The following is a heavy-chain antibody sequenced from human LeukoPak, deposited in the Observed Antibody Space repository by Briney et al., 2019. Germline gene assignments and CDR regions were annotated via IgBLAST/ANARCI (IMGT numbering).Heavy chain of an antibody. J-gene: IGHJ4*02. CDR3: ARVLAVAGGY. Sequence: KPGGSLRLSCAASGFTFSSYSMNWVRQAPGKGLEWVSSISSSSSYIYYPGSVKGRFTISRDNAKNSLYLQMNSLRAEDTAVYYCARVLAVAGGYWGQGTLVTVSS. CDR1: GFTFSSYS. D-gene: IGHD6-19*01. V-gene: IGHV3-21*01. CDR2: ISSSSSYI.